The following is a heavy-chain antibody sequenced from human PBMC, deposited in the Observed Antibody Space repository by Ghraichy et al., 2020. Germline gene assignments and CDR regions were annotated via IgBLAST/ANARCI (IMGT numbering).Heavy chain of an antibody. Sequence: GEALNISCAASGFTFSGYAMSWVRQAPGKGLEWVSLITGSGGRTEYADSAKGRFTISRDTSKNTLYLQMNSLRAEDTAVYYCAKDPQGASDKYGMDVWGQGTTVTVSS. D-gene: IGHD1-26*01. CDR2: ITGSGGRT. V-gene: IGHV3-23*01. J-gene: IGHJ6*02. CDR3: AKDPQGASDKYGMDV. CDR1: GFTFSGYA.